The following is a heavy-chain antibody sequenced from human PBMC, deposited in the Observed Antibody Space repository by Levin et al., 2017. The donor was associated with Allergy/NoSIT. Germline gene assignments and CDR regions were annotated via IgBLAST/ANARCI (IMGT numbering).Heavy chain of an antibody. CDR2: VYYRGST. Sequence: SETLSLTCTVSGGSVTTDTSYWSWIRRPPGKGLEWIGYVYYRGSTNYNPSLKSRVTISVDTFKNQFSLELKSMTAADTAFYYCARVGQQLAGSYCFEDWGQGTLVTVSS. D-gene: IGHD6-13*01. CDR1: GGSVTTDTSY. V-gene: IGHV4-61*01. CDR3: ARVGQQLAGSYCFED. J-gene: IGHJ4*02.